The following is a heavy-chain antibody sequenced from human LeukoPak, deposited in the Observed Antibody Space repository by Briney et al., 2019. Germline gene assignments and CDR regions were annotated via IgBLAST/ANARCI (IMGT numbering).Heavy chain of an antibody. Sequence: GGSLRLSCAASGFTFSNYYLSWIRQALGKGLEWLSYISSSVTNIQYADSVRGRFTISRDNTKNSLYLQMNRLRDEDTAVYYCARVEFYYDSSGYVGEYFLHWGQGTLVTVSS. V-gene: IGHV3-11*01. J-gene: IGHJ1*01. CDR1: GFTFSNYY. CDR3: ARVEFYYDSSGYVGEYFLH. D-gene: IGHD3-22*01. CDR2: ISSSVTNI.